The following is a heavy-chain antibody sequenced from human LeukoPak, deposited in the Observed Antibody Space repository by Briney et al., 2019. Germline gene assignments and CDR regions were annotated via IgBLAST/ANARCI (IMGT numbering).Heavy chain of an antibody. CDR1: GFTFSSYE. CDR3: ARDCGYYYMDV. J-gene: IGHJ6*03. CDR2: ISSSGSTI. V-gene: IGHV3-48*03. Sequence: GGSLRLSCAASGFTFSSYEMNWVRQAPGKGLEWVSYISSSGSTIYYADSVKGRFTISRDNAKNSLCLQMNSLRAEDTAVYYCARDCGYYYMDVWGKGTTVTVSS. D-gene: IGHD2-21*01.